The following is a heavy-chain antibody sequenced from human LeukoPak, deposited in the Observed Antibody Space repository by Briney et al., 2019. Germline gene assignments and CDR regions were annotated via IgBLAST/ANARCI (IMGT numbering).Heavy chain of an antibody. Sequence: PGGSLRLSCAASGFTFSSYAMSWVRQAPGKGLEWVSAISGSGGSTYYADSVKGRFTISRDNSKNTLYLQMNSLRAEDTAVYYCAKDRLAYSSSWVFDYWGQGTLVTVSS. D-gene: IGHD6-13*01. V-gene: IGHV3-23*01. J-gene: IGHJ4*02. CDR3: AKDRLAYSSSWVFDY. CDR1: GFTFSSYA. CDR2: ISGSGGST.